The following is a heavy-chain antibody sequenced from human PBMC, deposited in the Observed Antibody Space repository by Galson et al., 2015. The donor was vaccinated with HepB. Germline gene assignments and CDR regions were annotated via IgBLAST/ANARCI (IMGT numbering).Heavy chain of an antibody. CDR1: GFTFSSYW. V-gene: IGHV3-7*05. D-gene: IGHD5-24*01. J-gene: IGHJ4*02. CDR3: VREFKWLHSAIDY. CDR2: IKQDGNEK. Sequence: SLRLSCAASGFTFSSYWMNWVRQAPGKGLEWVANIKQDGNEKYYVDSVKGRFTISRDNAKNSLYLQMKSLRAEDTAVYYCVREFKWLHSAIDYWGQGTLVTVSS.